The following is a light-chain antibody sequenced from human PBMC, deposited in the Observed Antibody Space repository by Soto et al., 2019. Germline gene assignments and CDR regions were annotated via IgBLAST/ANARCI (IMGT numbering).Light chain of an antibody. J-gene: IGLJ2*01. Sequence: QYALTQPASVSGSPGQSITISCTGTSSDVGSYNLVSWYQQHPGKAPKLMIYEGSKRPSGVSNRFSGSKSGNTASLTISGLQAEDEADYYCCSYAGSSTHVVFGGGTKLTFL. CDR1: SSDVGSYNL. CDR3: CSYAGSSTHVV. CDR2: EGS. V-gene: IGLV2-23*01.